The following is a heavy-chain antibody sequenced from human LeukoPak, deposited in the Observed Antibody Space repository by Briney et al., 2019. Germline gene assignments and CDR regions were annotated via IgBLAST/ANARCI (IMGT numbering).Heavy chain of an antibody. Sequence: PGGSLRLSCAASGFTFSSYAMSWVRQAPGKGLEWVSAISGSGGSTYYADSVKGRFTISRDNAKNSLYLQMNSLRAEDTAVYYCARGGRSYGTTDDYWGQGTLVTVSS. CDR1: GFTFSSYA. J-gene: IGHJ4*02. D-gene: IGHD5-18*01. CDR2: ISGSGGST. V-gene: IGHV3-23*01. CDR3: ARGGRSYGTTDDY.